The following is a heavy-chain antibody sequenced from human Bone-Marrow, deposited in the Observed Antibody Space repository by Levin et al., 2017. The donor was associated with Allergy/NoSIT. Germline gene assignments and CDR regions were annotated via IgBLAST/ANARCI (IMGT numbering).Heavy chain of an antibody. CDR1: GGSISTYY. Sequence: SQTLSLPCTVSGGSISTYYWSWIRQPPEKRLEWIGYIYYSGSTKYNPSLKSRVTLLVYTSKNPFSLKLSPVTAADSAVYFCARAIPYGGNSYYYYYMDVWGKGTTVTVSS. CDR3: ARAIPYGGNSYYYYYMDV. V-gene: IGHV4-59*01. J-gene: IGHJ6*03. D-gene: IGHD4-23*01. CDR2: IYYSGST.